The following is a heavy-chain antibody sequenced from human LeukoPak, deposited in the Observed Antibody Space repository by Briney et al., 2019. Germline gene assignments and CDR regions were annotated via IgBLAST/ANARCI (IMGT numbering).Heavy chain of an antibody. D-gene: IGHD3-3*02. J-gene: IGHJ6*02. Sequence: PGGSLRLSCAASGFTFSSYSMNWVRQAPGKGLEWVSYISSSSSTIYYADSVKGRFTISRDNAKNSLYLQMNSLRAEDTAVYYCARELITFSEYYYYGMDVWGQGTTVTVSS. CDR2: ISSSSSTI. V-gene: IGHV3-48*01. CDR3: ARELITFSEYYYYGMDV. CDR1: GFTFSSYS.